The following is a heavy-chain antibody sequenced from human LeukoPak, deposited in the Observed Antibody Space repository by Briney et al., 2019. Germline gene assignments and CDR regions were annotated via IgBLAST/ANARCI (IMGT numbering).Heavy chain of an antibody. V-gene: IGHV4-39*07. D-gene: IGHD2-15*01. J-gene: IGHJ6*03. CDR1: GGSIRSGDHH. Sequence: PSETLSLTCSVSGGSIRSGDHHWAWVRQLPGKGLEFIGSLDESGRPYYNRPLKSRVSISGDTSGKQFSLNLTSVTAADTAVYFCARDLGGYPFFMDVWGRGTTVIVSS. CDR2: LDESGRP. CDR3: ARDLGGYPFFMDV.